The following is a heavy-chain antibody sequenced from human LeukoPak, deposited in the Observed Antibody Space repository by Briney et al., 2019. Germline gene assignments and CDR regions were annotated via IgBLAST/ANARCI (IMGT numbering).Heavy chain of an antibody. CDR2: IIPILGIA. D-gene: IGHD3-3*01. CDR1: GGTFSSYT. Sequence: SVKVSCKASGGTFSSYTISWVRQAPGQGLEWMGRIIPILGIANYAQKFQGRVTVTADKSTSTAYMELSSLRSEDTAVYYCARGTYDFWSGYYTFWFDPWGQGTLVTVSS. V-gene: IGHV1-69*02. J-gene: IGHJ5*02. CDR3: ARGTYDFWSGYYTFWFDP.